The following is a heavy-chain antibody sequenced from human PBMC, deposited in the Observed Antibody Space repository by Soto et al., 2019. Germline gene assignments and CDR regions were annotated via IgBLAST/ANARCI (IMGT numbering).Heavy chain of an antibody. CDR1: CGSITSRSYF. Sequence: PSETLSLTCSVSCGSITSRSYFWGWIRQPPGKGLEWIGNIYYSGNTYYNPSLKSRVTISVDASQSQFSLKLTSVTAADTAVYYCARFRDFSYWFDPWGQGTQVTVSS. D-gene: IGHD3-3*01. CDR2: IYYSGNT. CDR3: ARFRDFSYWFDP. J-gene: IGHJ5*02. V-gene: IGHV4-39*01.